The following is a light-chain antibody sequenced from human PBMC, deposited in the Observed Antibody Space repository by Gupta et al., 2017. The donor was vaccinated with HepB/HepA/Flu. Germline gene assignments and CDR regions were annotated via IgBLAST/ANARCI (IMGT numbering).Light chain of an antibody. CDR3: HQYYSYPPIT. V-gene: IGKV1-8*01. CDR1: QGISSY. CDR2: AAS. J-gene: IGKJ5*01. Sequence: AIRMTQSPSSFSASTGDRVTITCRASQGISSYLAWYQQKPGKAPKLLIYAASTLQSGVPSRFSGSGSGTDFTLTISCLQSEDFATYYCHQYYSYPPITFGQETRLEIK.